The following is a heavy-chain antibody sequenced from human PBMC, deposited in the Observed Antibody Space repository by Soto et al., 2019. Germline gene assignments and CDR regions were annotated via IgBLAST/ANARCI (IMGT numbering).Heavy chain of an antibody. CDR3: AREQASSSWYKGWFDP. J-gene: IGHJ5*02. CDR2: INAGNGNT. Sequence: QVQLVQSGAEVKKPGASVKVSCKASGYTFTSYAMHWVRQAPGQRLEWMGWINAGNGNTKYSQKFQGRVTITRDTSASTAYMELSSLRSEDTAVYYCAREQASSSWYKGWFDPWGQGTLVTVSS. D-gene: IGHD6-13*01. V-gene: IGHV1-3*01. CDR1: GYTFTSYA.